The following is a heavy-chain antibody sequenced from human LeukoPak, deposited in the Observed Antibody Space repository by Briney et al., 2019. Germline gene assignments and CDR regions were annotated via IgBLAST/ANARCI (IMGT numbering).Heavy chain of an antibody. V-gene: IGHV1-69*13. CDR2: IIPIFGTA. CDR3: ANSPLDTAMVAKYAFDI. Sequence: SVKVSCKASGGTFSSYAIGWVRQAPGQGLEWMGGIIPIFGTANYAQKFQGRVTITADESTSTAYMELSSLRSEDTAVYYCANSPLDTAMVAKYAFDIWGQGTMVTVSS. CDR1: GGTFSSYA. D-gene: IGHD5-18*01. J-gene: IGHJ3*02.